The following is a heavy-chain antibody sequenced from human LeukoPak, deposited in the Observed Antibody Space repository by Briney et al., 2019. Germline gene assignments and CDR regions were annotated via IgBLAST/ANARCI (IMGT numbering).Heavy chain of an antibody. J-gene: IGHJ4*02. CDR3: ARYEGGRGKPKFDC. Sequence: SETLSLTCTVSGGSISSYYWNWIRQPPGKGLEWIGYIHYSGTTKNNPSLESRVTISVDTSKNQFSLNLSSVTAADTAVYYCARYEGGRGKPKFDCWGQGTLVTVSS. CDR1: GGSISSYY. CDR2: IHYSGTT. V-gene: IGHV4-59*01. D-gene: IGHD2-15*01.